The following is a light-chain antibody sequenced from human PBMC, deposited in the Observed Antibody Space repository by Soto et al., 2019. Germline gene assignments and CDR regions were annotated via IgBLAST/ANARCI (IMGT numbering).Light chain of an antibody. V-gene: IGKV3-20*01. CDR3: QQFGSSPGFT. J-gene: IGKJ3*01. CDR1: QSINNRY. CDR2: GAS. Sequence: EIVLTQSPGTLSLSPGERATLSCRASQSINNRYLAWYQQKPGQAPRLLIYGASSRDTGIPDRFIGSGSRTDFTLTISRLEPEDFAVYYCQQFGSSPGFTFGPGTKVDIK.